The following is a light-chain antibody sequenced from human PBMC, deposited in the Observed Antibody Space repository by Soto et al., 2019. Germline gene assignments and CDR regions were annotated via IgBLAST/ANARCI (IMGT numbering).Light chain of an antibody. CDR3: QQYASAPSS. Sequence: VLLTQSPGTLSLSPRDRATLSCRASHSINASFLAWFQQKPGEGPRLIIYAASTSATGIPDRFSGSESQTDFTLTINRLETEDSAVYYCQQYASAPSSLGPGTTWIS. CDR2: AAS. V-gene: IGKV3-20*01. CDR1: HSINASF. J-gene: IGKJ3*01.